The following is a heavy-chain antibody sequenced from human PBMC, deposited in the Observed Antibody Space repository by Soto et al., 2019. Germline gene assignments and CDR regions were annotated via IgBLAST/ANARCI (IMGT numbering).Heavy chain of an antibody. CDR3: ARSVEGHFDY. Sequence: EVQLVESGGGLVQPGGSLRLSCAASGFPFSIYSMNWVRQAPGKGLEWSSYITSDTKTIKYADSVKGRFTISRDNAKNLVYLQMNSLRDEDKAVYFCARSVEGHFDYWGQGTVVTVSS. V-gene: IGHV3-48*02. CDR2: ITSDTKTI. D-gene: IGHD6-19*01. CDR1: GFPFSIYS. J-gene: IGHJ4*02.